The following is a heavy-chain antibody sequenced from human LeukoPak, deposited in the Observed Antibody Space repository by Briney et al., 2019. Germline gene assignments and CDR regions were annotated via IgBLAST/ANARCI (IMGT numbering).Heavy chain of an antibody. Sequence: GGSLRLSCAASGFTFSSYGMHWVRQAPGKGLEWVAVISYDGSNKYYADSVKGRFTISRDNSKNTLYLQMNSLRAEDTAVYYCAKSAFGPTASGSDYWGQGTLVTVSS. J-gene: IGHJ4*02. CDR1: GFTFSSYG. CDR3: AKSAFGPTASGSDY. V-gene: IGHV3-30*18. CDR2: ISYDGSNK. D-gene: IGHD3-22*01.